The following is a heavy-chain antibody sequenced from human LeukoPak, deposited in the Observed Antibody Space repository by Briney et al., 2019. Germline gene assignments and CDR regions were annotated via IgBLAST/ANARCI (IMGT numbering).Heavy chain of an antibody. Sequence: ASGKVACKASGYTFTSYYMHWVRQAPGQGLEWMGIINPSGGSTSYAQKFQGRVTMTRDTSTSTVYMELSSLRSEDTAVYYCARDPDKGAHSSGPGYYFDYWGQGTLVTVSS. D-gene: IGHD3-22*01. CDR1: GYTFTSYY. CDR3: ARDPDKGAHSSGPGYYFDY. CDR2: INPSGGST. J-gene: IGHJ4*02. V-gene: IGHV1-46*01.